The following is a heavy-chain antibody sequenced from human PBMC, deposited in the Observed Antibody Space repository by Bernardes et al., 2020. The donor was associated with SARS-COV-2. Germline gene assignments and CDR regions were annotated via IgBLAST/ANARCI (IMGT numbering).Heavy chain of an antibody. CDR1: GFTVSSNY. V-gene: IGHV3-66*02. D-gene: IGHD2-21*02. CDR3: ARGGGAYCGGDCYPYNYGMDV. Sequence: GGSLRLSCAASGFTVSSNYMSWVRQAPGKGLEWVSVIYSGGTIYYADSVKGRFTISRDNSKNTLHLQMNSLSAEDTAVYYCARGGGAYCGGDCYPYNYGMDVWGQGTTVTVSS. CDR2: IYSGGTI. J-gene: IGHJ6*02.